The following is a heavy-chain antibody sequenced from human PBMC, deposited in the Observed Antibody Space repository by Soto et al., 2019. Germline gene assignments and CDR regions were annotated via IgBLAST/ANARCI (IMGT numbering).Heavy chain of an antibody. CDR1: GFLFRNYA. J-gene: IGHJ4*02. V-gene: IGHV3-30-3*01. D-gene: IGHD5-12*01. CDR3: ARDPYGGYIFDS. Sequence: QVQLVESGGGVVQPRTSLRLSCAASGFLFRNYAMHWVRQSPAKGLEWLAVISFDGANIFYAGAAKGRFTISRDNSKQTLYLQLDSLRPEDTGVYFCARDPYGGYIFDSWGQGTQVTLSS. CDR2: ISFDGANI.